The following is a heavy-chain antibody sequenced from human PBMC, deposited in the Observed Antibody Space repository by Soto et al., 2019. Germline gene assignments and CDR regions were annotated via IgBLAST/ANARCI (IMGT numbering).Heavy chain of an antibody. J-gene: IGHJ4*02. CDR2: INPNSGGT. D-gene: IGHD3-16*01. Sequence: QVQLVQSGAEVKKPGASVKVSCKASGYTFTGYYMHWVRQAPGQGLEWMGWINPNSGGTNYAQKFQGRVTMTRDPSISTAYMELSRLRSDDTAVYYCARGEYYDYVWGSSPFDYWGQGTLVTVSS. CDR3: ARGEYYDYVWGSSPFDY. CDR1: GYTFTGYY. V-gene: IGHV1-2*02.